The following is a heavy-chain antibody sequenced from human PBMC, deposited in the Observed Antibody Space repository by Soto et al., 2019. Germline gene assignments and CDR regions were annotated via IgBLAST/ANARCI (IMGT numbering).Heavy chain of an antibody. D-gene: IGHD5-18*01. J-gene: IGHJ4*02. V-gene: IGHV3-53*01. CDR1: GVTVSSNY. CDR2: IYSGGRT. CDR3: ARGIPRGYSYGSYYFDY. Sequence: PGGSLRLSCAASGVTVSSNYMTWVRQAPGQGLEWVSVIYSGGRTYYADSVKGRFTISRDNSKNTLYLQMNSLRAEDTAVYYCARGIPRGYSYGSYYFDYWGQGTLVTVSS.